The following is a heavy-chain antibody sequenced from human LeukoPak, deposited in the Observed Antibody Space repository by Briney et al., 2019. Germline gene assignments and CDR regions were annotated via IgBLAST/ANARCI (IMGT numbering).Heavy chain of an antibody. CDR2: IIPIFGTA. J-gene: IGHJ6*02. CDR3: ASSKGYSYGPYYYYYGMDV. Sequence: ASVKVSCKASGGTFSSYAISWVRQAPGQGLEWMGGIIPIFGTANYAQKFQGRVTITADESTSTAYMELSSLRSEDTAVYYCASSKGYSYGPYYYYYGMDVWGQGTTVTVSS. CDR1: GGTFSSYA. D-gene: IGHD5-18*01. V-gene: IGHV1-69*13.